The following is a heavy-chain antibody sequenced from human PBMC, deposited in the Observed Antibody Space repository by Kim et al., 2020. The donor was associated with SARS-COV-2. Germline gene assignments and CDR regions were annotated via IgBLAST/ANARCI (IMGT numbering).Heavy chain of an antibody. CDR1: GFVFSNYR. CDR2: IKQDGSQE. Sequence: GGSLRLSCAASGFVFSNYRMSWVRQAPGKGLEWVAKIKQDGSQEYYVAAVKGRFTVSRDNARNTVYLQMNSLRAEYTATYYCARDPCTGSNCYGSFDPWGQGTLVTVSS. V-gene: IGHV3-7*01. D-gene: IGHD2-15*01. CDR3: ARDPCTGSNCYGSFDP. J-gene: IGHJ5*02.